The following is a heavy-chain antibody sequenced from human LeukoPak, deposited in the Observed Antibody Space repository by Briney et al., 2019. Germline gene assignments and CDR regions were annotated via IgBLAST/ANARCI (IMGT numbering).Heavy chain of an antibody. CDR2: VYYSGST. D-gene: IGHD2-21*01. CDR3: ARNLAGHFGGFYFDD. J-gene: IGHJ4*02. Sequence: SETLSLTCTVSGGSISSYYWSWIRQPPGKGLEWIGTVYYSGSTYYNPSLKSRVTISVDTSKNQFSLKLSSVTAADTAVYYCARNLAGHFGGFYFDDWGQGTLVTVSS. CDR1: GGSISSYY. V-gene: IGHV4-59*12.